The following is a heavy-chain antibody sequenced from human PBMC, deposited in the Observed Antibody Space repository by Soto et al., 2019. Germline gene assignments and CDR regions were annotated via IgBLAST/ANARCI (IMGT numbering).Heavy chain of an antibody. J-gene: IGHJ3*02. CDR2: ISHDGGKK. D-gene: IGHD3-22*01. CDR1: GFTFSSYA. V-gene: IGHV3-30*18. CDR3: AKACPSISMIVEIIASFRPSAFDI. Sequence: QVQLVESGGGVVQPGRSLRLSCAAAGFTFSSYAMHWVRQAPGKVLEWVAVISHDGGKKYYADSVKGRFTISRDNSQNSLFRQMDCLRAEEMDVYFCAKACPSISMIVEIIASFRPSAFDIWGQGSMVTVSS.